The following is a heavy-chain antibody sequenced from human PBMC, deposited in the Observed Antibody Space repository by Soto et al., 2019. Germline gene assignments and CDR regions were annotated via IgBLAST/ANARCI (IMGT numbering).Heavy chain of an antibody. CDR1: GGSTSSSNYY. CDR3: ASGVALNPFAGHWFDS. D-gene: IGHD2-15*01. CDR2: IYFSGIT. V-gene: IGHV4-61*01. J-gene: IGHJ5*01. Sequence: SETLSLTCTVSGGSTSSSNYYWSWIRQPPGKGVEWIGYIYFSGITNYNPSLQRRATISVDASGRQFSLNLIAVTAADTTIYYCASGVALNPFAGHWFDSCGHGTLVTVSP.